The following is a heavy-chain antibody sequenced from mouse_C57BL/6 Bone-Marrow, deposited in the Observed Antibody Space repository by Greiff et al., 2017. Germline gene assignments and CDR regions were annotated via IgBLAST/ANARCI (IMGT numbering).Heavy chain of an antibody. CDR2: IDPENGDT. D-gene: IGHD1-1*01. Sequence: EVKLVESGAELVRPGASVKLSCTAPGFNIKDDYMHWVKQRPEQGLEWIGWIDPENGDTEYASKFQGKATITADTSSNTAYLQLSSLTSEDTAVYYCTTRIYYYGSSYGAMDYWGQGTSVTVSS. J-gene: IGHJ4*01. CDR1: GFNIKDDY. V-gene: IGHV14-4*01. CDR3: TTRIYYYGSSYGAMDY.